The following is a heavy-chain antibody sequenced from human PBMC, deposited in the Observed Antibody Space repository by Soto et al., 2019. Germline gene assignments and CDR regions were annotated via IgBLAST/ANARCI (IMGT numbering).Heavy chain of an antibody. D-gene: IGHD2-2*01. V-gene: IGHV3-73*01. CDR1: GFTFSGSA. CDR2: IRSKANSYAT. Sequence: EVQLVESGGGLVQPGGSLKLSCAASGFTFSGSAMHWVRQASGKGLEWVGRIRSKANSYATAYAASVKGRFTISRDDSKNTAYLQMNSLKTEDTAVYYCTGSTSLSLDPWGQGTLVTVSS. CDR3: TGSTSLSLDP. J-gene: IGHJ5*02.